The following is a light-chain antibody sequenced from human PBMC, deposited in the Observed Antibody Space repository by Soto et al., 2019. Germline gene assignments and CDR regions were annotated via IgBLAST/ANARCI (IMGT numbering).Light chain of an antibody. Sequence: TVMTQSPATLSVSPGERATLSCRASQSLTSYLAWYQQKPGQAPRLLIYDASNRATGIPPRFSGSGSGTDFTLSISRLEPEDFAVYYCQQYASSPLLTFGGGTKVDIK. CDR2: DAS. J-gene: IGKJ4*01. V-gene: IGKV3D-15*01. CDR1: QSLTSY. CDR3: QQYASSPLLT.